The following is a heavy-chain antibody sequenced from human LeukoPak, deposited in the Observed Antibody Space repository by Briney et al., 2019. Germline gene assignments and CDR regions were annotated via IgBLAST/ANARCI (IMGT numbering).Heavy chain of an antibody. CDR1: GCTFSSNA. Sequence: GGSLRLSCAGSGCTFSSNAMSWVRQAPGKGLQWVSSISDSGDFTYYADSVKGRFTISRDNSKNTLFVQMSSLRAEDTAVYYCAKGSRQFSRDKAGPIDYWGQGTLVTVSS. V-gene: IGHV3-23*01. D-gene: IGHD6-19*01. CDR3: AKGSRQFSRDKAGPIDY. J-gene: IGHJ4*02. CDR2: ISDSGDFT.